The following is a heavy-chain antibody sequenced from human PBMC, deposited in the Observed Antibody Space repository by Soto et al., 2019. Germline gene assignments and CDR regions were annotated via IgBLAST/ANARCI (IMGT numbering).Heavy chain of an antibody. J-gene: IGHJ4*02. V-gene: IGHV4-30-2*01. CDR1: GGSISSGGYS. D-gene: IGHD4-17*01. CDR2: IYHSGST. CDR3: ARVWDGDYRVIDY. Sequence: QLQLQESGSGLVKPSQTLSLTCAVSGGSISSGGYSWSWIRQPPGKVLEWIGYIYHSGSTYYNPSIKSRVTISVDRSKNQFSLKLSSVTAADTAVYYCARVWDGDYRVIDYWGQGTLVTVSS.